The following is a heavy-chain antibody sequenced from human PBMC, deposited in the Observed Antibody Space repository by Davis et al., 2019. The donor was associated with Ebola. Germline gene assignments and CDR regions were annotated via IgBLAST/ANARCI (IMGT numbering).Heavy chain of an antibody. Sequence: VKVSCKASGYTFTSYGITWVRQAPGQGLEWMGRIIPVVDTKDYAQKFQGRVTLTADKATNTAYMELSGLRFDDTAVYYCARGKWFDPWGQGTLVSVTS. V-gene: IGHV1-69*04. CDR1: GYTFTSYG. CDR3: ARGKWFDP. CDR2: IIPVVDTK. J-gene: IGHJ5*02.